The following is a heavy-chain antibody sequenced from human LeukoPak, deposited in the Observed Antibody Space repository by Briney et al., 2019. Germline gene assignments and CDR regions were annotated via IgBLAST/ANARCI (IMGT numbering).Heavy chain of an antibody. CDR1: GGIFSSYA. CDR2: IIPIFGTA. CDR3: AIALDFWSGVLYYFDY. Sequence: SVKVSFKASGGIFSSYAISWVRQAPGQGLEWMGGIIPIFGTANYAQKFQGRVTITADESTSTAYMELSSLRSEDTAVYYCAIALDFWSGVLYYFDYWGQGTLVTVSS. V-gene: IGHV1-69*13. J-gene: IGHJ4*02. D-gene: IGHD3-3*01.